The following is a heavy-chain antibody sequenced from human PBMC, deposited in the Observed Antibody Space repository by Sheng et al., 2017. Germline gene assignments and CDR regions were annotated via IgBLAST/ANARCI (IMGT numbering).Heavy chain of an antibody. CDR2: ITSVNNI. D-gene: IGHD3-10*01. CDR3: GRIPQEES. CDR1: GFTFSYYT. Sequence: EVQLVESGGGLVNPGGSLRLSCTASGFTFSYYTLNWVRQAPGKGLEWISSITSVNNIYYANSVKGRFTISRDNAKDSVFLQMNSLRVEDTAMYYCGRIPQEESWGQGTMVTVSS. V-gene: IGHV3-21*06. J-gene: IGHJ5*02.